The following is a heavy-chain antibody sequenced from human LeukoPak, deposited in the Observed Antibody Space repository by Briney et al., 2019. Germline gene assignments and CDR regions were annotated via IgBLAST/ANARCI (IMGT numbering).Heavy chain of an antibody. CDR1: GFTFSSYG. D-gene: IGHD3-22*01. J-gene: IGHJ4*02. CDR3: ASLPPPYDSSGYYLDY. CDR2: IRYDGSNK. V-gene: IGHV3-30*02. Sequence: GGSLRLSCAASGFTFSSYGMHWVRQAPGKGLGWVAFIRYDGSNKYYADSVKGRFTISRDNSKNTLYLQMNSLRAEDTAVYYCASLPPPYDSSGYYLDYWGQGTLVTVSS.